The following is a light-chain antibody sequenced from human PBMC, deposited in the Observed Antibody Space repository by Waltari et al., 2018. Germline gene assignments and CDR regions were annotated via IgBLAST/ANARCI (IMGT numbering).Light chain of an antibody. CDR1: TSDVGGYNL. J-gene: IGLJ2*01. V-gene: IGLV2-23*01. CDR3: SSYARSDNVVL. CDR2: EGT. Sequence: QSALTQPASVSGSPGQSITISCTGSTSDVGGYNLVSWYRQFPNKAPQLLVYEGTRRRSVVSVRFSASKSGNTASLTISGLQAEDEALYFCSSYARSDNVVLFGGGTQLSVL.